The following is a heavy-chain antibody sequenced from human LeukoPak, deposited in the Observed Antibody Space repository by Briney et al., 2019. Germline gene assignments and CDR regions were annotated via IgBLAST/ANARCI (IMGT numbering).Heavy chain of an antibody. J-gene: IGHJ4*02. CDR3: AANYYDSSGYRSPFDY. CDR1: GGSVSSGSYY. Sequence: SETLSLTCTVSGGSVSSGSYYWSWIRQPPGKGLEWIGDIYYSGSTNYNPSLKSRVTISVDTSKNQFSLKLSSVTAADTAVYYCAANYYDSSGYRSPFDYWGQGTLVTVSS. V-gene: IGHV4-61*01. D-gene: IGHD3-22*01. CDR2: IYYSGST.